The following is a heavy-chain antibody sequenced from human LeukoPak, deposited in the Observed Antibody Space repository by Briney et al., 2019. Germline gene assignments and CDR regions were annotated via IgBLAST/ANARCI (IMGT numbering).Heavy chain of an antibody. CDR3: AREVPSAGIGAPTHFDY. Sequence: PSETLSLTCTVSGGSISSYYWSWIRQPAGKGLEWIGRIYTSGSTNYNPSLKSRVTMSVDTSKNQFSLKLTSVTAADTAVYYCAREVPSAGIGAPTHFDYWGQGTLVTVSS. V-gene: IGHV4-4*07. CDR1: GGSISSYY. CDR2: IYTSGST. D-gene: IGHD6-13*01. J-gene: IGHJ4*02.